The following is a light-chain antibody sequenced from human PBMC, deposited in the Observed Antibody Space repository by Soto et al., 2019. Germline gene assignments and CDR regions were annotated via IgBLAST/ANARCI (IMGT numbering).Light chain of an antibody. CDR2: DVT. Sequence: QSVLTQAASVSGSPGQSITISCTGTSSDVGAYNHVSWYQQHPGKAPKVIIYDVTNRPSGVSNNFSGSKSGNTASLTISGLQAEDEADYYCSSYTTSSTYVFGTGTKVTVL. CDR1: SSDVGAYNH. V-gene: IGLV2-14*03. J-gene: IGLJ1*01. CDR3: SSYTTSSTYV.